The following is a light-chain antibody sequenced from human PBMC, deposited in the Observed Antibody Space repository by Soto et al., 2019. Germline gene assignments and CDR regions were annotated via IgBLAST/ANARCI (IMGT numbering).Light chain of an antibody. V-gene: IGKV1-27*01. Sequence: DLQMTQSPSSLSASVGDRVTITCRASQAINNFLAWYQQKPGKAPKLLIYAATTLQSGVPSRFSGGGSGTDFTLTISSLQPEDVATYYCQKYNNGPPATFGPGTKVGV. CDR2: AAT. CDR3: QKYNNGPPAT. CDR1: QAINNF. J-gene: IGKJ3*01.